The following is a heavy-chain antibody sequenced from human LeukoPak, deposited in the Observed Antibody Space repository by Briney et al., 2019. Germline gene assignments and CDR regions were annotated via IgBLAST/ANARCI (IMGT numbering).Heavy chain of an antibody. D-gene: IGHD4-23*01. V-gene: IGHV3-23*01. CDR2: ISVSGGT. CDR1: GFTFSDYA. J-gene: IGHJ4*02. Sequence: QSGGSLRLSCAASGFTFSDYALSWVRQAPGKGLEWVSAISVSGGTYYADSVKGRFTISRDNSKNTLYLQMNSLRAEDTAVYYCARRAGGYSHPYDYWGQGILVTVSS. CDR3: ARRAGGYSHPYDY.